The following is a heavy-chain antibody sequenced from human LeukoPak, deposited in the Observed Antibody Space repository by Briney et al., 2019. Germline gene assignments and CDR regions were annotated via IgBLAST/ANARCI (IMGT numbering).Heavy chain of an antibody. J-gene: IGHJ4*02. CDR2: IKEDGREK. CDR1: GFPVSSYE. V-gene: IGHV3-7*01. CDR3: ARTTYGDS. D-gene: IGHD1-1*01. Sequence: GRSLRLSCAAAGFPVSSYEMNWVRQAPGKGLEWVAAIKEDGREKHYVDSMKGRLTISRDNAKNSLYLQMSSLRVEDTAVYYFARTTYGDSWGQGTLVTVSS.